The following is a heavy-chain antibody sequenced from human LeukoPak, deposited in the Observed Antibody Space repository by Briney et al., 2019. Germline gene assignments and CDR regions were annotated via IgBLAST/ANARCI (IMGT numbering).Heavy chain of an antibody. CDR2: ISGSGGST. Sequence: GGSLRLSCAASGFTFSSYAMSWVRQAPGKGLEWVSAISGSGGSTYYADSVKGRLTISRDNSKNTLYLRMNSLRAEDTAVYYCAKVGAAATGFPFDYWGQGTLVTVSS. CDR3: AKVGAAATGFPFDY. V-gene: IGHV3-23*01. D-gene: IGHD2-15*01. J-gene: IGHJ4*02. CDR1: GFTFSSYA.